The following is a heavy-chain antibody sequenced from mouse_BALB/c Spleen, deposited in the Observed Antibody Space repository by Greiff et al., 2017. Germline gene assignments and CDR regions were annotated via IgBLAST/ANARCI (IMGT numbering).Heavy chain of an antibody. V-gene: IGHV14-3*02. Sequence: VQLQQSGAELVKPGASVKLSCTASGFNIKDTYMHWVKQRPEQGLEWIGWIDPENGNTIYDPKFQGKASITADTSSNTAYLQLSSLTSEDTAVYYCAFRPPYYAMDYWGQGTSVTVSS. CDR2: IDPENGNT. J-gene: IGHJ4*01. CDR3: AFRPPYYAMDY. CDR1: GFNIKDTY.